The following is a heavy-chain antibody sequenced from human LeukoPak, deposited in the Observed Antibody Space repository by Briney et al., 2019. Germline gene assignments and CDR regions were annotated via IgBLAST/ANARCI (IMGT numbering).Heavy chain of an antibody. J-gene: IGHJ4*02. Sequence: ASVKVSCKASGYTFTSYGISWVRQAPGQGLEWMGWISAYNGNTNYAQKLQGRVTVTTDTSTSTAYMELRSLRSDDTAVYYCARDEMEQWLVLVDYWGQGTLVTVSS. CDR2: ISAYNGNT. CDR3: ARDEMEQWLVLVDY. CDR1: GYTFTSYG. D-gene: IGHD6-19*01. V-gene: IGHV1-18*04.